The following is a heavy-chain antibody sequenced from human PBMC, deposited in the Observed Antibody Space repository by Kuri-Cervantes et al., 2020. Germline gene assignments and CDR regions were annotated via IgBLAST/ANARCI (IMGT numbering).Heavy chain of an antibody. CDR2: ISAYNGNT. CDR1: GYTFTSYG. J-gene: IGHJ6*02. Sequence: ASGKVSCKASGYTFTSYGISWVRQAPGQGLEWMGWISAYNGNTNYAQKLQGRVTMTTDTSTSTAYMELRSLRSDDTAVYYCARSSTVTTPYYYYGMDVWGQGTTVTVSS. D-gene: IGHD4-17*01. V-gene: IGHV1-18*01. CDR3: ARSSTVTTPYYYYGMDV.